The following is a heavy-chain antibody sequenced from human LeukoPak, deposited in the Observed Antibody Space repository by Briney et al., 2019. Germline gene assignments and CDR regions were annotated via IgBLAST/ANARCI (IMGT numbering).Heavy chain of an antibody. CDR3: ARHPPTYYYGSGSYFFDY. V-gene: IGHV1-18*01. CDR1: GYTFTSYG. Sequence: ASVKVSCKASGYTFTSYGISWVRQAPGQGLEWMGWISAYNGNTNYAQKLQGRVTMTTDTSTSTAYMELRSLRSDDTAVYYCARHPPTYYYGSGSYFFDYWGQGTLVTVSS. J-gene: IGHJ4*02. D-gene: IGHD3-10*01. CDR2: ISAYNGNT.